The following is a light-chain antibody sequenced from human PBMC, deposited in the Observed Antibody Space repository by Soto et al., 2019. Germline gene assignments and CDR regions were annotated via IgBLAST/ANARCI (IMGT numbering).Light chain of an antibody. V-gene: IGLV1-44*01. CDR2: SNN. CDR3: AAWDDSLNGRYV. CDR1: SSNIGSNT. Sequence: QSVLTQPPSASGIPGQRVTISCFGSSSNIGSNTVNCYQQLPGTAPQLLIYSNNQRPSGGPDRFSGSKSGTSASLAISGLQSEDEADYYCAAWDDSLNGRYVFGTGNKVTVL. J-gene: IGLJ1*01.